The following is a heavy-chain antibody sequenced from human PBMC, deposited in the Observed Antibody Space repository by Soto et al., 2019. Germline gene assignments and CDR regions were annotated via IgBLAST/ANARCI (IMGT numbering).Heavy chain of an antibody. CDR3: AKDLTEVAATHYYYGMED. CDR2: ISYDGSNK. CDR1: GFTFSSYG. Sequence: QVQLVESGGGVVQPGRSMRLSCAASGFTFSSYGMHWVRQAPGKGLEWVEVISYDGSNKYYADSVKGRFTISRDNSKNTLYLQMNSLRAEDTAVYYWAKDLTEVAATHYYYGMEDSGQGTTVTVSS. J-gene: IGHJ6*02. D-gene: IGHD2-15*01. V-gene: IGHV3-30*18.